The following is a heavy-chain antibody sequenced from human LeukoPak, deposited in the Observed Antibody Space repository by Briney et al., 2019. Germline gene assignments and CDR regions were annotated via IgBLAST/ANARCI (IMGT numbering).Heavy chain of an antibody. D-gene: IGHD3-3*01. CDR1: GYTFTGYY. V-gene: IGHV1-2*02. CDR3: ARDFGNYDFWSGSLIPRD. Sequence: ASVKVSCKASGYTFTGYYMHWVRQAPGQGLEWMGWINPNSGGTNYAQKFQGRVTMTRDTSISTAYMELSRLRSDDTAVYYCARDFGNYDFWSGSLIPRDWGQGTLATVSS. CDR2: INPNSGGT. J-gene: IGHJ4*02.